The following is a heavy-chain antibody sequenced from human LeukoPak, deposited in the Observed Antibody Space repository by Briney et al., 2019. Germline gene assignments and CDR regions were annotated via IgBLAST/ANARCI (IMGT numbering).Heavy chain of an antibody. CDR1: GFTFSSYA. CDR2: ISSSISTV. J-gene: IGHJ4*02. Sequence: GGSLRLSCAASGFTFSSYAMNWVRQAPGKGLEWVSYISSSISTVYYADSVRGRFTISRDNAKNSLFLQMNSLRDEDTAVYYCAKGQELDDGVFDSWGQGTLVTVSS. CDR3: AKGQELDDGVFDS. V-gene: IGHV3-48*02. D-gene: IGHD1-1*01.